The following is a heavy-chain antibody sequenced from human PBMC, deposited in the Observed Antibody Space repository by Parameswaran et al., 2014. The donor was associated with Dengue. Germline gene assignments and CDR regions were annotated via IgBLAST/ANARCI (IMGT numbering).Heavy chain of an antibody. CDR2: ISSSSSYI. Sequence: VRQMPGKGLEWVSSISSSSSYIYYADSVKGRFTISRDNAKNSLYLQMNSLRAEDTAVYYCAREPNYYYGMDVWGQGTTVTVSS. CDR3: AREPNYYYGMDV. V-gene: IGHV3-21*01. J-gene: IGHJ6*02.